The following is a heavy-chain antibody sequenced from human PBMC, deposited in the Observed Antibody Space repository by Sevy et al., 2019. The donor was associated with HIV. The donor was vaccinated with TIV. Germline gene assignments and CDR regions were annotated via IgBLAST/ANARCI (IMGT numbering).Heavy chain of an antibody. CDR2: INESGIT. V-gene: IGHV4-34*01. J-gene: IGHJ5*02. CDR1: DGSFSGYY. Sequence: SETLSITCAVHDGSFSGYYWNWIRQLPGKGLEWIGEINESGITYYNPPLTSRVTISVDTSKKQFSLKLNSVTAVDSAVYFCARSPPVVVVPGAPSWFDPWGQGTLVTVSS. CDR3: ARSPPVVVVPGAPSWFDP. D-gene: IGHD2-2*01.